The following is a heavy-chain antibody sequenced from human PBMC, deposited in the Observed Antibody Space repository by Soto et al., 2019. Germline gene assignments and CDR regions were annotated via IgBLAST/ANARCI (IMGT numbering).Heavy chain of an antibody. J-gene: IGHJ4*02. CDR3: ATYHGDYWESVRHRY. CDR2: RLHETSLQ. Sequence: LXLSCAASGFTFRAYLMSLVRQSPGKGLDWAATRLHETSLQYSTSSLPSRSTISIDNAKNSLYLRMNSSRAPDTAVYYCATYHGDYWESVRHRYWGPGNLVTVSS. D-gene: IGHD2-21*02. V-gene: IGHV3-7*01. CDR1: GFTFRAYL.